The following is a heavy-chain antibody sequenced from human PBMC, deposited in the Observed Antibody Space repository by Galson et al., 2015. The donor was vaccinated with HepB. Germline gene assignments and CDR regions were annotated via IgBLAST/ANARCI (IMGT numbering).Heavy chain of an antibody. V-gene: IGHV1-2*02. CDR1: GYTFTDYY. CDR2: ISPDSGGT. J-gene: IGHJ4*02. D-gene: IGHD1-7*01. Sequence: SVKVSCKASGYTFTDYYIHWVRQAPGQGLEWMGWISPDSGGTNYAQKFQGRATMTRDTSISTAYMEVSRLTSDDTAMYYCARETGSIDFWGQGTLVTVSS. CDR3: ARETGSIDF.